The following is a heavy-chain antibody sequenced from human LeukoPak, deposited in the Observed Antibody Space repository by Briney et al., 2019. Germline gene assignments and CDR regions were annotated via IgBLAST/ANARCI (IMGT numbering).Heavy chain of an antibody. CDR1: GGTFSSYT. V-gene: IGHV1-69*02. CDR3: ASVAKYCSSTSCYLLDLGY. Sequence: SVKVSCKASGGTFSSYTISWVRQAPGQGLEWMGRIIPILGIANYAQKFQGRVTITADKSTSTAYMELSSLRSEDTAVYYCASVAKYCSSTSCYLLDLGYWDQGTLITVSS. J-gene: IGHJ4*02. CDR2: IIPILGIA. D-gene: IGHD2-2*01.